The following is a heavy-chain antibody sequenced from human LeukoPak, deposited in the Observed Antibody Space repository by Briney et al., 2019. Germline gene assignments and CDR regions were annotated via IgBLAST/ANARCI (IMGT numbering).Heavy chain of an antibody. CDR3: AKLGGGSYDYYYMDV. CDR1: GFTFSDHY. D-gene: IGHD1-26*01. CDR2: ISYDGSNK. Sequence: GGSLRLSCAASGFTFSDHYMSWIRQAPGKGLEWVAVISYDGSNKYYADSVKGRFTISRDNSKNTLYLQMNSLRAEDTAVYYCAKLGGGSYDYYYMDVWGKGTTVTVSS. J-gene: IGHJ6*03. V-gene: IGHV3-30*18.